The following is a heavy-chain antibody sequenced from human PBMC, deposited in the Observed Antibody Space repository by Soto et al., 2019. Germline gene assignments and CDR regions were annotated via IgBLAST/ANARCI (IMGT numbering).Heavy chain of an antibody. Sequence: QVQLVESGGGVAHPGKSLRLSCEASGFIFTNYAMHWVRQAPGRGLEWVAVISSNGGNADSADSVKGRFTISKDNSKNTVILRMDSLRPEDSAIYYWASYRSFGTSGYYSWDLCGQGTLVTVSS. V-gene: IGHV3-30-3*01. J-gene: IGHJ5*02. CDR1: GFIFTNYA. CDR2: ISSNGGNA. D-gene: IGHD3-22*01. CDR3: ASYRSFGTSGYYSWDL.